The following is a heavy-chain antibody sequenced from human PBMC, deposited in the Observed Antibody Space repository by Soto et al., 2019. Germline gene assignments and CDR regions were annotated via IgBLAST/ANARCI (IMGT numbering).Heavy chain of an antibody. CDR2: ISSVFGAA. J-gene: IGHJ6*02. CDR1: GGTFSFYG. V-gene: IGHV1-69*06. CDR3: ARDMALAALSHGMDA. D-gene: IGHD6-19*01. Sequence: SVKVSCKASGGTFSFYGVNWVRQAPGQGLEWMGGISSVFGAAKFALRFQGRLSITADKSTGTVYMDLSGLRSDDSAVYYCARDMALAALSHGMDAWGQ.